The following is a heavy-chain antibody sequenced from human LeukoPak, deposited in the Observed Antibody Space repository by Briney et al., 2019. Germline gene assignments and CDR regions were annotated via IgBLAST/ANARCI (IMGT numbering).Heavy chain of an antibody. D-gene: IGHD3-16*02. J-gene: IGHJ5*02. CDR1: GYTFTANY. CDR2: MNPNSGGT. CDR3: ARDKLGLGELSLYDQ. V-gene: IGHV1-2*02. Sequence: ASVKVSCKTSGYTFTANYMQWVRQAPGQGLEWMGWMNPNSGGTKYAQKFQGRVTMTRDTSTSTAYMELSRLRSDDTAMYYCARDKLGLGELSLYDQWGQGTLVTVFS.